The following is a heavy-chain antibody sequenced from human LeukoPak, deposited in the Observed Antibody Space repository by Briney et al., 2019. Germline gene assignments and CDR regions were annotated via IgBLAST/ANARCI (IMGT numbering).Heavy chain of an antibody. CDR3: ARDRYYYDSSGQEGDWFDP. D-gene: IGHD3-22*01. J-gene: IGHJ5*02. CDR2: IIPIFGTA. Sequence: GASVKVSCKASGGTFSSYAISWVRQAPGQGLEWMGRIIPIFGTANYAREFQGRVTITTDESTSTAYMELSSLRSEDTAVYYCARDRYYYDSSGQEGDWFDPWGQGALVTVSS. CDR1: GGTFSSYA. V-gene: IGHV1-69*05.